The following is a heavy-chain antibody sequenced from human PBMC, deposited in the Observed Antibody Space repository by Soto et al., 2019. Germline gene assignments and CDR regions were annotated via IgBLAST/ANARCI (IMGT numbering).Heavy chain of an antibody. CDR3: ATLSGIYGELVDV. CDR1: RRSISSFY. V-gene: IGHV4-59*01. J-gene: IGHJ4*02. D-gene: IGHD4-17*01. CDR2: IDYIGTT. Sequence: PSETLSISCSVSRRSISSFYLTLIRQSPGKGVELIGYIDYIGTTKYNRSLKSGLTLSVDTSKNHFSLKLSFVTAADTAVYYCATLSGIYGELVDVRGPGTLVTVSS.